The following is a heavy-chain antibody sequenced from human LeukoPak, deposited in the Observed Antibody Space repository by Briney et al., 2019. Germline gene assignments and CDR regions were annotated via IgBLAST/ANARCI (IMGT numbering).Heavy chain of an antibody. V-gene: IGHV4-38-2*02. CDR1: GYSISSGYY. CDR3: ARQRSSGWYGGYEDY. J-gene: IGHJ4*02. Sequence: PSETLSLTCTVSGYSISSGYYWGWIRQPPGKGLEWIGSIYHSGRTFYNPSLRSRVTISVDTSKNQFSLKLSSVTAADTAVYYCARQRSSGWYGGYEDYWGQGTLVTVSS. CDR2: IYHSGRT. D-gene: IGHD6-19*01.